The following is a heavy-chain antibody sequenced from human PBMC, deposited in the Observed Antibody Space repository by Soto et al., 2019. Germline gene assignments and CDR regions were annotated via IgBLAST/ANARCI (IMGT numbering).Heavy chain of an antibody. V-gene: IGHV3-49*03. D-gene: IGHD1-7*01. J-gene: IGHJ4*02. Sequence: PGGSLRLSCTASGFTFGDYAMSWFRQAPGKGLEWVGFIRSKAYGGTTEYAASVKGRFTISRDDSKSIAYLQMNSLKTEDTAVYYCTRQYLGTWNCSPLDYWGQGTLVTVSS. CDR1: GFTFGDYA. CDR3: TRQYLGTWNCSPLDY. CDR2: IRSKAYGGTT.